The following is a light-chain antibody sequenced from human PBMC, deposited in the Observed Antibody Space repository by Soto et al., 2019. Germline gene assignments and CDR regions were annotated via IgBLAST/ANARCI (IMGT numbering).Light chain of an antibody. V-gene: IGLV2-14*01. CDR1: SSDVGGYNY. CDR2: EVS. Sequence: QSALTQPASVSGSPGQSITMSCTGTSSDVGGYNYVSWYQQHPGKAPKLMISEVSNRPSGLSNRFSGSKSGNTASLTISGLQAEDEADYYCSSYTSSSTPYVFGTGTKLTVL. J-gene: IGLJ1*01. CDR3: SSYTSSSTPYV.